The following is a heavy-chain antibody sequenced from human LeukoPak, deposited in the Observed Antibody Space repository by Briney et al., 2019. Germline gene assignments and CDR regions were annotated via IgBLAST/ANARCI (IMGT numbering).Heavy chain of an antibody. CDR1: GGSFSRDY. CDR2: IYYSGAT. Sequence: SETLALTCTVSGGSFSRDYWSWLRQSPGKGLEWIGYIYYSGATDYNPALRSRVTISIDTSRNQFSLKLSSVTAADTAVYYCARSMVRGPNYYYYYMDVWGKGTTVTVSS. J-gene: IGHJ6*03. V-gene: IGHV4-59*01. CDR3: ARSMVRGPNYYYYYMDV. D-gene: IGHD3-10*01.